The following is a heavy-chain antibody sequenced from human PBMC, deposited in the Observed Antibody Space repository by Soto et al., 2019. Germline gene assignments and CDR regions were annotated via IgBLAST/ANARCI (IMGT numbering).Heavy chain of an antibody. CDR3: XXXXXXEESLFDY. Sequence: EVQLLXSGGDLVQXGGSLXLSCEASGFTFNDFXMSXXXQTPGKGLEWVSTLNHDGRNTHYAASVEGRFTISRDNSKXXXXXXXXXXXXXXXXXXXXXXXXXXEESLFDYWGRGTLVTVSS. CDR1: GFTFNDFX. V-gene: IGHV3-23*01. J-gene: IGHJ4*02. CDR2: LNHDGRNT.